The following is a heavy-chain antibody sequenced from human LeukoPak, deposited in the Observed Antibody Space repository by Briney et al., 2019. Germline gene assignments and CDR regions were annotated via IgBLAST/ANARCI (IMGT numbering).Heavy chain of an antibody. Sequence: SETLSLTCTVSGYSISSGYYWGWIRQPPGKGLEWIGSIYHSGSTYSNPSLRSRVTISVDTSKNQFSLKLSSVTAADTAVYYCASFYCSGGSCYQYYYYYYMDVWGKGTTVTISS. CDR3: ASFYCSGGSCYQYYYYYYMDV. CDR1: GYSISSGYY. CDR2: IYHSGST. J-gene: IGHJ6*03. V-gene: IGHV4-38-2*02. D-gene: IGHD2-15*01.